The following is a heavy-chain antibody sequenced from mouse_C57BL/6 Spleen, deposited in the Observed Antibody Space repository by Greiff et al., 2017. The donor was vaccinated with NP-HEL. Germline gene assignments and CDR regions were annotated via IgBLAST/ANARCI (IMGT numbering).Heavy chain of an antibody. J-gene: IGHJ2*01. V-gene: IGHV1-55*01. CDR1: GYTFTSYW. Sequence: QVQLKQPGAELVKPGASVKMSCKASGYTFTSYWITWVKQRPGQGLEWIGDIYPGSGSTNYNEKFKSKATLTVDTSSSTAYMQLSSLTSEDSAVYYSARYYYGSSYALFDYWGQGTTLTVSS. D-gene: IGHD1-1*01. CDR3: ARYYYGSSYALFDY. CDR2: IYPGSGST.